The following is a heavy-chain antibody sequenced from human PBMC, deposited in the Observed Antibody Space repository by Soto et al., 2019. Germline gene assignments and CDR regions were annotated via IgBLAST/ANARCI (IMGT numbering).Heavy chain of an antibody. CDR3: AREIERLLGY. J-gene: IGHJ4*02. CDR2: ISGSGGST. Sequence: GGSLRLSCAASGFTFSSYAMNWVRQAPGKGLEWVSGISGSGGSTYYADSVKGRFTISRDNSKNTLYLQMNSLRAEDTAVYYCAREIERLLGYWGQGTLVTVSS. D-gene: IGHD3-3*01. CDR1: GFTFSSYA. V-gene: IGHV3-23*01.